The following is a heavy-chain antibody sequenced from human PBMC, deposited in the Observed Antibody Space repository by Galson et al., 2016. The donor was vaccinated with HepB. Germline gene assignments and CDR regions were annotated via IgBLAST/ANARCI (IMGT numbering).Heavy chain of an antibody. Sequence: SVKVSCKATGYTFTDYCISWVRQAPGQGLEWMGWTSVYNGNTNYAEKFQGRVTMTADTSTTTAYMELKHLRYDDTAVYYCVRDDNMVRETHYYYGMDVWGQGTTVTVSS. CDR2: TSVYNGNT. J-gene: IGHJ6*02. CDR3: VRDDNMVRETHYYYGMDV. D-gene: IGHD3-10*01. CDR1: GYTFTDYC. V-gene: IGHV1-18*04.